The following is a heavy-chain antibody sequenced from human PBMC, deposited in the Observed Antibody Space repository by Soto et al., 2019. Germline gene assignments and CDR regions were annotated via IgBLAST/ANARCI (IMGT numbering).Heavy chain of an antibody. CDR3: AIEKVEATSVHVFDI. J-gene: IGHJ3*02. D-gene: IGHD1-26*01. CDR2: IMPGSSHI. CDR1: GCKIINPG. V-gene: IGHV3-48*01. Sequence: AVVLLRVWCGAAGCKIINPGSHCVRQATGKGLEWVSYIMPGSSHIFYADSVKGRFTISRDNAKNSLYLQMNSLRAEDTALYYCAIEKVEATSVHVFDIWGERPMVTGSS.